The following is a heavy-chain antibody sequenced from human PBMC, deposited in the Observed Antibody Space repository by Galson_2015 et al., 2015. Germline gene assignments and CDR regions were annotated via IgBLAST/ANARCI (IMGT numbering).Heavy chain of an antibody. V-gene: IGHV3-74*01. D-gene: IGHD2-2*01. J-gene: IGHJ6*02. CDR3: ARVGYICSSTSCYHPHNYYYYGMDV. CDR1: GFTFSSYW. Sequence: SLRLSCAASGFTFSSYWMHWVRQAPGKGLVWVSRINSDGSSTSYADSVKGRFTISRDNAKNTLYLQMNSLRAEDTAVYYCARVGYICSSTSCYHPHNYYYYGMDVWGQGTTVTVSS. CDR2: INSDGSST.